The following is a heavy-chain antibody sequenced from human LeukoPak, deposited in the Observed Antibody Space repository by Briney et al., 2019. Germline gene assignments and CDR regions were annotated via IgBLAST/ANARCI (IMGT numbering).Heavy chain of an antibody. D-gene: IGHD3-10*01. V-gene: IGHV4-34*01. Sequence: SETLSLTCAVYGGSFSGYYWSWIRQPPGRGLEWIGEINHSGSTNYNPSLKSRVTISVDTSKNQFSLKLSSVTAADTAVYYCARPLRRRYGSTSRSWFDPWGQGTLVTVSS. CDR2: INHSGST. CDR3: ARPLRRRYGSTSRSWFDP. CDR1: GGSFSGYY. J-gene: IGHJ5*02.